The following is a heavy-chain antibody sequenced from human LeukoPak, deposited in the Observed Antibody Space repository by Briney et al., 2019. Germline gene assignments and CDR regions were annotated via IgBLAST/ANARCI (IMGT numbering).Heavy chain of an antibody. V-gene: IGHV3-7*03. D-gene: IGHD2-15*01. J-gene: IGHJ6*03. Sequence: GGSLRLSCAASEFTFSSYWMSWLRRAPEKGLEWVASINPDGSDEYYVDSVKGRFTISRDNAKNSLFLQMNSLRAEDTAVYYCARVLRYCSGGNCYSGGLGYMDVWGKGTTVTISS. CDR2: INPDGSDE. CDR1: EFTFSSYW. CDR3: ARVLRYCSGGNCYSGGLGYMDV.